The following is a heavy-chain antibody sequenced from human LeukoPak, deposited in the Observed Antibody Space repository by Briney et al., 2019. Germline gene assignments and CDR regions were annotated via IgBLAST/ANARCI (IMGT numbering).Heavy chain of an antibody. D-gene: IGHD3-3*01. V-gene: IGHV4-59*08. CDR3: ARGSLEWASLNWFDP. Sequence: SETLSLTCTVSGGAISSYYWSWIRQPPGEGLEWIGYIYYSGSTNYNPSLKSRVTISVDTSKNQFSLKLSSVTAADTAVYYCARGSLEWASLNWFDPWGQGTLVTVSS. CDR2: IYYSGST. J-gene: IGHJ5*02. CDR1: GGAISSYY.